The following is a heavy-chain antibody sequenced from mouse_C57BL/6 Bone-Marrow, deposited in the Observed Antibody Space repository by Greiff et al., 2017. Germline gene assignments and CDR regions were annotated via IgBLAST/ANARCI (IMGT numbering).Heavy chain of an antibody. CDR1: GYTFTEYT. Sequence: QVQLQQSGAELVKPGASVKLSCTASGYTFTEYTIHWVKPRSGQGLEWIGWFYPGSGSIKYNEKFKDTATLTSVKSSSTVYMELSRLTSEDSSVYFCARHEHGSSDYYAMDYWGQGTSVTVSS. J-gene: IGHJ4*01. V-gene: IGHV1-62-2*01. CDR2: FYPGSGSI. CDR3: ARHEHGSSDYYAMDY. D-gene: IGHD1-1*01.